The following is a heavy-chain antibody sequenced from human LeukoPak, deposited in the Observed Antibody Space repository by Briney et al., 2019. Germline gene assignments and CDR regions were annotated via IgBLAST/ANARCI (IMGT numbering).Heavy chain of an antibody. V-gene: IGHV4-4*07. D-gene: IGHD3-22*01. CDR3: ARDRYYYDSSGYYYFDY. CDR1: GGSISSSNY. CDR2: IYTSGSS. J-gene: IGHJ4*02. Sequence: SETLSLTCAVSGGSISSSNYWSWIRQPAGKGLEWIGRIYTSGSSDYNPSLKSRVSMSVDTSRNQLSLKLSSVTAADTAVYYCARDRYYYDSSGYYYFDYWGQGTLVTVSS.